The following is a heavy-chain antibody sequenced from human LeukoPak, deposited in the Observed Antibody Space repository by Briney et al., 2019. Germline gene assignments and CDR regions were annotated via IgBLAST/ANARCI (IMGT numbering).Heavy chain of an antibody. D-gene: IGHD5-12*01. CDR3: ARGPIVATSGFDY. CDR2: IYYSGST. V-gene: IGHV4-59*12. Sequence: SETLSLTCTVSGGSISSYYWSWIRQPPGKGLEWIGYIYYSGSTSYNPSLKSRVTISVDTSKNQFSLKLSSVTAADTAVYYCARGPIVATSGFDYWGQGTLVTVSS. J-gene: IGHJ4*02. CDR1: GGSISSYY.